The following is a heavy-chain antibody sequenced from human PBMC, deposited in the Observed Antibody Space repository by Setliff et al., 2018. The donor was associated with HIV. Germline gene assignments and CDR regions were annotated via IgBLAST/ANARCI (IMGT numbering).Heavy chain of an antibody. CDR2: INPNSGGT. J-gene: IGHJ4*02. CDR1: GYTFTNYY. D-gene: IGHD1-20*01. CDR3: ARGVGITGFTGYYFDY. Sequence: ASVKVSCKASGYTFTNYYVHWVRQAAGQGLEWMGWINPNSGGTNYAQKFQGRVTMTRDTSISTAYMELSRLRSDDTAVYYCARGVGITGFTGYYFDYWGQGTLVTVSS. V-gene: IGHV1-2*02.